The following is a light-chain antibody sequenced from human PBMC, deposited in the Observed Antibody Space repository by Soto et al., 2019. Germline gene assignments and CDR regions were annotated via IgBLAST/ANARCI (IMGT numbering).Light chain of an antibody. CDR3: CSKRSSSSVV. CDR1: SSDVGGYNY. J-gene: IGLJ2*01. Sequence: QSALTQPASVSGSPGQSITISCTGTSSDVGGYNYVSWYQQHPGKAPKLMIYDVSNRPSGVSNRFSGSKSGNTASLTISGLHEEEGDDYCSCSKRSSSSVVFGGGTKVTVL. CDR2: DVS. V-gene: IGLV2-14*01.